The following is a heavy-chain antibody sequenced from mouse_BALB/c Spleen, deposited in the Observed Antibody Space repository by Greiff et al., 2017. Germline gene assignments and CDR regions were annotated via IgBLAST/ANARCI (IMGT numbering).Heavy chain of an antibody. J-gene: IGHJ3*01. CDR3: ASYYYGSSYIWFAY. CDR1: GYTFTSYV. V-gene: IGHV1-14*01. D-gene: IGHD1-1*01. Sequence: VQLKQSGPELVKPGASVKMSCKASGYTFTSYVMHWVKQKPGQGLEWIGYINPYNDGTKYNEKFKGKATLTSDKSSSTAYMELSSLTSEDSAVYYCASYYYGSSYIWFAYWGQGTLVTVSA. CDR2: INPYNDGT.